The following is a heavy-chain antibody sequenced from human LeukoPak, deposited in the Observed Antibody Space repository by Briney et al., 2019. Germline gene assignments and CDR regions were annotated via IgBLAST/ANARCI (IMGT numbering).Heavy chain of an antibody. J-gene: IGHJ4*02. CDR1: GFTFSSYS. CDR3: ARGRDVAVASTNDH. D-gene: IGHD6-19*01. CDR2: ISSSSSYI. V-gene: IGHV3-21*01. Sequence: GGSLRLSCAASGFTFSSYSMNWVRQAPGKGLEWVSSISSSSSYIYYADSVKGRFTISRDNAKNSLYLQMNSLRAEDTAVYYCARGRDVAVASTNDHWGQGTLVTVSS.